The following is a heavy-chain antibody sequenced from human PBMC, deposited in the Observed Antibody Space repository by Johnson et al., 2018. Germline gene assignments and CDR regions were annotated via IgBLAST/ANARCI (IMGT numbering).Heavy chain of an antibody. CDR3: AKETGGTFGY. Sequence: VQLVESGGGLVQPGESLRLSCAASGFTFSSCAMSWVRQAPGKGLVWVSGISWNSGSRGYADSGKGRFTISRDNVKNSLFLQMNNLRGEDTALYYCAKETGGTFGYWGQGTLVTVSS. D-gene: IGHD1-26*01. CDR2: ISWNSGSR. V-gene: IGHV3-9*01. J-gene: IGHJ4*02. CDR1: GFTFSSCA.